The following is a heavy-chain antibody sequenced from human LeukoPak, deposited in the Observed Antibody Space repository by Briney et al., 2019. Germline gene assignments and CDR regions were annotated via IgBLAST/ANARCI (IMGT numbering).Heavy chain of an antibody. CDR2: INPSSGST. D-gene: IGHD1-7*01. J-gene: IGHJ5*02. V-gene: IGHV1-46*01. CDR3: ARDRGRTMLVDH. Sequence: ASVKLSCKASAYTFTSNYMHWVRYAPGPGLELMGMINPSSGSTRYAKTVQGRVTMTRNTSTSTVYMEMSSLRSEDTAVYYCARDRGRTMLVDHWGQGTLVTVSS. CDR1: AYTFTSNY.